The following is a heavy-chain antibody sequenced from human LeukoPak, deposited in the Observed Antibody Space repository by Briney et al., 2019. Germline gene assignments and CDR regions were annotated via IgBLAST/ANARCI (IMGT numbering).Heavy chain of an antibody. CDR1: GFTFSSYD. J-gene: IGHJ4*02. CDR3: AREGLTGFDY. CDR2: IGTAGDT. V-gene: IGHV3-13*01. D-gene: IGHD3-9*01. Sequence: GGSLRLSCAASGFTFSSYDMHWVRQATGKGLEWVSAIGTAGDTCYPGSVKGRFTISRENAKNSLYLQMNSLRAGDTAVYYCAREGLTGFDYWGQGTLVTVSS.